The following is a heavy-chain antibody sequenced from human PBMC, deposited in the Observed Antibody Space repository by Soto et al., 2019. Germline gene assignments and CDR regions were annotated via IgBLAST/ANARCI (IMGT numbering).Heavy chain of an antibody. Sequence: VGRKSCRGSVYISAIAWVRNTPGQGLEWMGGIIPIFGTANYAQKFQGRVTITADESTSTAYMELSSLRSEDTAVYYCGYCGGDCYYYYYGMDVWGQGTTVTVSS. CDR3: GYCGGDCYYYYYGMDV. D-gene: IGHD2-21*02. CDR2: IIPIFGTA. V-gene: IGHV1-69*01. CDR1: RGSVYISA. J-gene: IGHJ6*02.